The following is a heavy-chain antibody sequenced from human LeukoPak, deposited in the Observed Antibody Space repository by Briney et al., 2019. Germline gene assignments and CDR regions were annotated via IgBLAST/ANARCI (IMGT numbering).Heavy chain of an antibody. D-gene: IGHD3-10*01. Sequence: GGSLRLSCAASGFTVSSNYMSWVRQAPGKGLEWVSVIYSGGSTYYAASVKGRFTISRDNYNNTLYLQMNSLRAEDTAVYYCARDGRGENWFDPWGQGTLVTVSS. CDR3: ARDGRGENWFDP. CDR2: IYSGGST. CDR1: GFTVSSNY. V-gene: IGHV3-53*01. J-gene: IGHJ5*02.